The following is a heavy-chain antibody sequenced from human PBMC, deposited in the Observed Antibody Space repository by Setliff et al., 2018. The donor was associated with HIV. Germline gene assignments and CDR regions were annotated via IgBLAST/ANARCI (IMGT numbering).Heavy chain of an antibody. Sequence: ASVKVSCKASGYTFTSYAMNWVRQAPGQWLEWRGWINTNTGNPTYAQGFTGRFVFSLDTSVSPAYLQISSRKAEDTAVYYCARDESDSLYYMDYYYMDVWGKGTTVTVSS. CDR3: ARDESDSLYYMDYYYMDV. CDR1: GYTFTSYA. J-gene: IGHJ6*03. V-gene: IGHV7-4-1*02. CDR2: INTNTGNP. D-gene: IGHD3-10*01.